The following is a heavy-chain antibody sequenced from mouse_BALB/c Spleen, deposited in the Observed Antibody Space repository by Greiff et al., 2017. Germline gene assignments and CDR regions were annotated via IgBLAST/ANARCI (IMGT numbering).Heavy chain of an antibody. CDR1: GYSITSDYA. J-gene: IGHJ4*01. Sequence: EVQLQQSGPGLVKPSQSLSLTCTVTGYSITSDYAWNWIRQFPGNKLEWMGYISYSGSTSYNPSLKSRISITRDTSKNQFFLQLNSVTTEDTATYYCARSVWGNAMDYWGQGTSVTVSS. CDR3: ARSVWGNAMDY. V-gene: IGHV3-2*02. CDR2: ISYSGST.